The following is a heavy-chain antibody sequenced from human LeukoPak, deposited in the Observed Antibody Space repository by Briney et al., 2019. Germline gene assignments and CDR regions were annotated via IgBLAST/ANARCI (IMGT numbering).Heavy chain of an antibody. CDR2: IYTSGTT. Sequence: SETLSLTCTVSGGSISNYYWSWIRQPPGKGLEWIGYIYTSGTTNYNPSLKSRVTMSIDTSKNQFSLKLSSVTAADTAVYYCARESGYYDSSAQRYYYYYMDVWGKGTTVTVSS. CDR3: ARESGYYDSSAQRYYYYYMDV. D-gene: IGHD3-22*01. J-gene: IGHJ6*03. CDR1: GGSISNYY. V-gene: IGHV4-4*09.